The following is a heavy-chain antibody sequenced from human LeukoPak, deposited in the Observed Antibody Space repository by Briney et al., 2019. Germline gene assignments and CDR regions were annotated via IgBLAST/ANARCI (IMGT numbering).Heavy chain of an antibody. CDR2: IYYSGST. CDR3: ATLQSSGYDYSDY. CDR1: GGSISSYY. V-gene: IGHV4-59*08. D-gene: IGHD3-22*01. Sequence: SETLSLTCTVSGGSISSYYWSWIRQPPGKGLEWIGYIYYSGSTDYNPSLKSRVTMSVDTSKNQFSLKLSSVTAVDTAVYYCATLQSSGYDYSDYWGQGILVTVSS. J-gene: IGHJ4*02.